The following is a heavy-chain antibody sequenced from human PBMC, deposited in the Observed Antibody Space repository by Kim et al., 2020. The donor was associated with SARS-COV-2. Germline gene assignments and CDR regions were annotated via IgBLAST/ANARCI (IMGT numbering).Heavy chain of an antibody. V-gene: IGHV3-11*04. Sequence: VKGRLNISRDNAKNSLYLQMNRLKAEDTAVYYCARGCYDFWSGNSRAIDYWGQGTLVTVSS. J-gene: IGHJ4*02. CDR3: ARGCYDFWSGNSRAIDY. D-gene: IGHD3-3*01.